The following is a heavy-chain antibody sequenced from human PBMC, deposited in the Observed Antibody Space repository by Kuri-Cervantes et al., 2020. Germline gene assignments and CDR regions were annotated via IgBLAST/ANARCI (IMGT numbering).Heavy chain of an antibody. D-gene: IGHD3-10*01. CDR2: INPSGGST. J-gene: IGHJ5*02. CDR3: AREAKGSNWFDP. CDR1: GYTFTSYY. V-gene: IGHV1-46*01. Sequence: ASVKVSCKASGYTFTSYYMHWVRQAPGQGLEWMGIINPSGGSTSYAQKFQGRVTMTRDTSTSTVYMELSRLRSDDTAVYYCAREAKGSNWFDPWGQGTLVTVSS.